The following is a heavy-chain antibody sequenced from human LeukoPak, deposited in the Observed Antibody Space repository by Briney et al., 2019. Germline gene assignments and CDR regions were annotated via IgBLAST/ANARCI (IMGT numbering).Heavy chain of an antibody. D-gene: IGHD6-19*01. CDR3: VRDSTISGWYELGY. CDR1: GFIFRSYS. V-gene: IGHV3-48*01. J-gene: IGHJ4*02. Sequence: GGSLRLSCAASGFIFRSYSMNWVRQAPGKGLEWVSYISGGSTTIYYADSVKGRFTISRDNAKNSLYLQMNSLRAEDTAVYFCVRDSTISGWYELGYWGQGTLVTVSS. CDR2: ISGGSTTI.